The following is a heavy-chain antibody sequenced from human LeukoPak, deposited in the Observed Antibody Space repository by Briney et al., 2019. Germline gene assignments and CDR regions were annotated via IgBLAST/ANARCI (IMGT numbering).Heavy chain of an antibody. CDR3: ARATLYYDILTGYPY. CDR2: IYPSGST. D-gene: IGHD3-9*01. CDR1: GGSISSGSYH. J-gene: IGHJ4*02. V-gene: IGHV4-61*02. Sequence: PSQTLSLTCTVSGGSISSGSYHWSWIRQPAGKALEWIGRIYPSGSTNYDPSLKSRVTISVDTSKNQFSLKLSSVTAADTAVYYCARATLYYDILTGYPYWGQGTLVTVSS.